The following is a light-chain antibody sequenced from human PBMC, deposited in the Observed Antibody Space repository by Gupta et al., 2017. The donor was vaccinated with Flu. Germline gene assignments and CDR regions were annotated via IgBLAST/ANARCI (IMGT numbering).Light chain of an antibody. J-gene: IGLJ1*01. CDR1: KLGDKY. CDR3: QVWDSGTYV. CDR2: QDT. Sequence: SYELTQPPSVSVSPGQTASITCSGDKLGDKYVCWYHQKPGQSPVLIIHQDTKRPSGIPERFSGSNSGNTATLTISWTQAVDEADYYCQVWDSGTYVFGTGTKVTVL. V-gene: IGLV3-1*01.